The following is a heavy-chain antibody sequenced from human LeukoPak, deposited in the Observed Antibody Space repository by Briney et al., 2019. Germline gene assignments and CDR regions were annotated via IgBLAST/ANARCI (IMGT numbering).Heavy chain of an antibody. CDR3: ARDRTPRNGKYYFDY. Sequence: ASVTVSCKASGYTFTGYYMHWVRQAPGQGLEWMGWINPNSGGTNYAQKFQGWVTMTRDTSISTAYMELSRMRSDDTAVYYCARDRTPRNGKYYFDYWGQGTLVTVSS. CDR2: INPNSGGT. D-gene: IGHD2-8*01. CDR1: GYTFTGYY. V-gene: IGHV1-2*04. J-gene: IGHJ4*02.